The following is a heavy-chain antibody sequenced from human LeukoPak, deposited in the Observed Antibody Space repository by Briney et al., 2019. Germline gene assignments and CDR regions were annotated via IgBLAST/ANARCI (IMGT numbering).Heavy chain of an antibody. V-gene: IGHV3-23*01. CDR1: GFNFSNHP. CDR3: TSGMDV. J-gene: IGHJ6*02. D-gene: IGHD5-12*01. CDR2: INASGTGT. Sequence: GGSLRLSCVASGFNFSNHPLSWVRQAPGQGLEWVSAINASGTGTFYADSVRGRFVISRDNSEKKMFLQMNSLRAEDTAVYYCTSGMDVWGQGTAV.